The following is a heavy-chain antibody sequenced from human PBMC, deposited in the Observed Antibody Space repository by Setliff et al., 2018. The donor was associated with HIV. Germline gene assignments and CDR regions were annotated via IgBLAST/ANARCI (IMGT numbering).Heavy chain of an antibody. CDR1: GGSISSSSYY. V-gene: IGHV4-39*01. Sequence: PSETLSLTCTASGGSISSSSYYWGWIRQPPGKGLEWIGSIYYNGSTYYNPSLKSRVTISVDTSKNQFSLKLSSVTAADTAVYYCARGGLIEYSSSSRVFDYWGQGTLVTVSS. CDR2: IYYNGST. CDR3: ARGGLIEYSSSSRVFDY. D-gene: IGHD6-6*01. J-gene: IGHJ4*02.